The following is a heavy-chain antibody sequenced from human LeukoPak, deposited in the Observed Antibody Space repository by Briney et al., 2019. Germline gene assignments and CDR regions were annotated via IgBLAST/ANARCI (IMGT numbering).Heavy chain of an antibody. Sequence: PSETLSLTCTVSGGSISSSSYYWGWIRQPPGKGLEWIGSIYYSGSTYYNPSLKSRVTIPVDTSKNQFSLKLSSVTAADTAVYYCARVSSSGWDPDYWGQGTLVTVSS. D-gene: IGHD6-19*01. CDR3: ARVSSSGWDPDY. CDR2: IYYSGST. V-gene: IGHV4-39*01. CDR1: GGSISSSSYY. J-gene: IGHJ4*02.